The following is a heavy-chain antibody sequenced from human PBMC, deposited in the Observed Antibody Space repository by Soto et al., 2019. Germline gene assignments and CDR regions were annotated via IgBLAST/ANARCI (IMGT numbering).Heavy chain of an antibody. CDR1: GFTFSDYY. J-gene: IGHJ3*02. CDR3: ARAKSSGRDDAFDI. D-gene: IGHD1-26*01. Sequence: QVQLVESGGGLVEPGGSLRLSCGASGFTFSDYYMTWIRQAPGKGLEWVSYIAGTSYYTNYADSVKGRFIISRDNAKSSLYLQMKSLRAEDTAVYYCARAKSSGRDDAFDIWVQGTVVTVSS. CDR2: IAGTSYYT. V-gene: IGHV3-11*05.